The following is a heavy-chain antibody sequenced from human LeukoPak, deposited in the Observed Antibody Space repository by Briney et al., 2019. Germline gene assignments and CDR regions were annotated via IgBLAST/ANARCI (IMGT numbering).Heavy chain of an antibody. CDR2: MNPNSGDT. CDR3: AKDPFDQMLPENWFDP. CDR1: GYTFADYY. J-gene: IGHJ5*02. D-gene: IGHD2-2*01. Sequence: ASVKVSCKASGYTFADYYIHWVRQAPGQGLEWVGWMNPNSGDTNYARSFQGRVTMTRDTSISTAYMELSRLRFDDTAVYYCAKDPFDQMLPENWFDPWGQGTLVTVSS. V-gene: IGHV1-2*02.